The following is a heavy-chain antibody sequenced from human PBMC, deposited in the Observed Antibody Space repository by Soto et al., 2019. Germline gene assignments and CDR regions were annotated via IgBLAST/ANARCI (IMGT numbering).Heavy chain of an antibody. CDR1: GYIFTTYW. Sequence: GESLKISYQGSGYIFTTYWITWVRQMPGKGLEWMGRIDPSDSHINYSPSFQGHVTISVDKSISTAYLQWSSLRASDTAMYYCARSRAASGVVPFDPWGQGTLVTVSS. D-gene: IGHD6-13*01. J-gene: IGHJ5*02. CDR2: IDPSDSHI. CDR3: ARSRAASGVVPFDP. V-gene: IGHV5-10-1*01.